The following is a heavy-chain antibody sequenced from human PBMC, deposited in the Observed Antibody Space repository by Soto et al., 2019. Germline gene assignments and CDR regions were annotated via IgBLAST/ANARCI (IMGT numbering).Heavy chain of an antibody. CDR2: ISSDGTIM. J-gene: IGHJ4*02. Sequence: VQLVESGGGLLQPGRSLRLSCTTSGFTFSDYYMSWIRQAPGKGLEWVSYISSDGTIMYYADSVKGRFTISRDNAKNSLYLQMNSLRAADTAVYFCARDLGYYDSDGYLDYWGQGTLVTVSS. CDR3: ARDLGYYDSDGYLDY. CDR1: GFTFSDYY. D-gene: IGHD3-22*01. V-gene: IGHV3-11*01.